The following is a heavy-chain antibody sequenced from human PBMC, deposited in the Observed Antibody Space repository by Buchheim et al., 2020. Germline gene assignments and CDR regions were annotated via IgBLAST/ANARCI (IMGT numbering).Heavy chain of an antibody. D-gene: IGHD3-22*01. CDR1: GYSFTSYW. CDR3: ARHPRHSSGYAFYYYYGMDA. J-gene: IGHJ6*02. CDR2: IYPGDSDT. Sequence: EVQLVQSGAEVKKPGESLKISCKGSGYSFTSYWIGWVRQMPGKGLEWMGIIYPGDSDTRYSPSFQGQVTISAAKSISTAYPQWSSLKASDTAMYYCARHPRHSSGYAFYYYYGMDAWGQGTT. V-gene: IGHV5-51*01.